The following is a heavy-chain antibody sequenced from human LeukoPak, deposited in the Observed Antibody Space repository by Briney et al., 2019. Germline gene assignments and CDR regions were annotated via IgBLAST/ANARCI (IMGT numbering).Heavy chain of an antibody. V-gene: IGHV1-46*01. CDR2: INPSGGST. J-gene: IGHJ4*02. CDR3: ASGPASHNKDTAMVDSGY. D-gene: IGHD5-18*01. CDR1: GYTFTNYY. Sequence: GASVKVSCKASGYTFTNYYMHWVRQAPGQGLEWMGIINPSGGSTSYAQKFQGRVTMTRDTSTSTVYMELSSLRSEDTAVYYCASGPASHNKDTAMVDSGYWGQGTLVTVSS.